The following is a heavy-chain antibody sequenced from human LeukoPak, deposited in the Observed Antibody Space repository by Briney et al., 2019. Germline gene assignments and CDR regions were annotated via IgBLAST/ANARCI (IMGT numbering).Heavy chain of an antibody. D-gene: IGHD5-24*01. CDR1: GFTFSSYE. Sequence: PGGSLRLSCAASGFTFSSYEMNWVRQAPGKGLEWVSYISSSGSTIYYADSVKGRFTIFRDNAKSSLYLQMNSLRAEDTAVYYCARTRDGYNLDYWGQGTLVTVSS. V-gene: IGHV3-48*03. CDR2: ISSSGSTI. CDR3: ARTRDGYNLDY. J-gene: IGHJ4*02.